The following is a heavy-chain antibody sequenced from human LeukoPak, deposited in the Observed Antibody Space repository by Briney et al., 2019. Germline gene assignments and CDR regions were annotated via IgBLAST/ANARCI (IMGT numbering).Heavy chain of an antibody. J-gene: IGHJ5*02. Sequence: KPSETLSLTCAVYGVSFSGYYWGWIRQPPGKGLEWIGSIYYGGSTYYNPSLKSRVTISVDTSMNQFSLKLSFVTTADTAVYYCARALGYCSGGSCTRGYNWFDPWGQGTLVTVPS. CDR1: GVSFSGYY. CDR2: IYYGGST. CDR3: ARALGYCSGGSCTRGYNWFDP. V-gene: IGHV4-39*01. D-gene: IGHD2-15*01.